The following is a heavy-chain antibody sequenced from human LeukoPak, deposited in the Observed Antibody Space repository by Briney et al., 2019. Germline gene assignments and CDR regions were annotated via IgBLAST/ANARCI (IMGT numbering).Heavy chain of an antibody. CDR1: GFTVSSNY. V-gene: IGHV3-66*04. D-gene: IGHD3-10*01. J-gene: IGHJ5*02. CDR3: ATHHRVMIRGLIWLTDFDP. CDR2: IYSDDST. Sequence: GGSLRLSCAASGFTVSSNYMSWVRQAPGKGLEWVSVIYSDDSTYYADSVKGRFTISRDNSKNTLYLQMNSLRAEDTAVYYCATHHRVMIRGLIWLTDFDPWGQGTLVTVSS.